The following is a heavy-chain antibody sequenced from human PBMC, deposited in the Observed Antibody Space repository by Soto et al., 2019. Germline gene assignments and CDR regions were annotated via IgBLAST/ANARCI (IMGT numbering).Heavy chain of an antibody. CDR2: IYGSGGSGST. J-gene: IGHJ4*02. CDR3: ARKHAGYFPGIDY. D-gene: IGHD2-15*01. V-gene: IGHV4-31*03. CDR1: GDSITSGGYY. Sequence: SETLSLTCTVTGDSITSGGYYWSWIRQHPGKGLEWLGYIYGSGGSGSTLYNPSLKSRITLSVDTSKTQFSLNLSSVTVADTAVYFCARKHAGYFPGIDYWGQGTLVTVSS.